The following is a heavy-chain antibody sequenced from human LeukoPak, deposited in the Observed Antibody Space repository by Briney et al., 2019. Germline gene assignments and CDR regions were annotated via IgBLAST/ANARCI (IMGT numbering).Heavy chain of an antibody. CDR1: GFTFSSYA. D-gene: IGHD2-15*01. J-gene: IGHJ5*02. CDR2: INHSGST. V-gene: IGHV4-34*08. CDR3: ATSGGYCSGGSCYGGSSNWFDP. Sequence: GSLRLSCAASGFTFSSYAMSWVRQAPGKGLEWIGEINHSGSTNYNPSLKSRVTISVDTSKNQFSLKLSSVTAADTAVYYCATSGGYCSGGSCYGGSSNWFDPWGQGTLVTVSS.